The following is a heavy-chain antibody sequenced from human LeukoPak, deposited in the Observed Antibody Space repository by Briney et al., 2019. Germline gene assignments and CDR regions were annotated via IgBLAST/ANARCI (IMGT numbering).Heavy chain of an antibody. D-gene: IGHD4-23*01. V-gene: IGHV3-33*01. CDR1: GFTFRSYG. J-gene: IGHJ4*02. CDR3: ARNYGGYSH. Sequence: PGTSLRLSCAASGFTFRSYGMHGVRQAPGKGLEWVAVIWYDGSNKYYAASVKGRFTISRDNAKNSLYLQMNSLRAEDTALYYCARNYGGYSHWGQGTLVTVAS. CDR2: IWYDGSNK.